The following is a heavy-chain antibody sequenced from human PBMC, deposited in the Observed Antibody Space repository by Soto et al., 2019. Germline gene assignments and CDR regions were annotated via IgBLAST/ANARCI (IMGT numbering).Heavy chain of an antibody. CDR2: INAGNGNT. D-gene: IGHD3-3*01. Sequence: ASVKVSCKASGYTFTSYAMHWVRLAPGQRLEWMGWINAGNGNTKYSQKFQGRVTITRDTSVSTAYMELSSLRSEDTAVYYCASRRITIFGVVPGGFDPSGQGTLVTVSS. V-gene: IGHV1-3*01. J-gene: IGHJ5*02. CDR1: GYTFTSYA. CDR3: ASRRITIFGVVPGGFDP.